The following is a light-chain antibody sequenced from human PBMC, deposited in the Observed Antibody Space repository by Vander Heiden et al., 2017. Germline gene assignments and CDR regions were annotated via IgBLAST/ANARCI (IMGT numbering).Light chain of an antibody. CDR1: QSVSSN. CDR2: GAS. CDR3: QQDNNWPLT. V-gene: IGKV3D-15*01. Sequence: EIVMTQSPATLPVSPGERATLSCRASQSVSSNLAWYQQKPGQAPRLLIYGASTRATGIPARFSGSGSGTEFTLTISSLQSEDFAVYYCQQDNNWPLTFGGGTKVEIK. J-gene: IGKJ4*01.